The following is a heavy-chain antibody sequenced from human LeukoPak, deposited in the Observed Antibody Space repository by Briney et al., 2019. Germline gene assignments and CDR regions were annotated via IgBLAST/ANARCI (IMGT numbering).Heavy chain of an antibody. CDR1: GFTFSSYA. D-gene: IGHD3-22*01. CDR3: AKALQFWVRSGYYPQDAFDI. J-gene: IGHJ3*02. Sequence: GESLKISCSAVGFTFSSYAMSCGRQPPGKRLEWVSAISGSGGSTYYADSWKGRFTISRDNSKNTLYLQMNSLRAEDTVVYYCAKALQFWVRSGYYPQDAFDIWGQGTMVTVSS. V-gene: IGHV3-23*01. CDR2: ISGSGGST.